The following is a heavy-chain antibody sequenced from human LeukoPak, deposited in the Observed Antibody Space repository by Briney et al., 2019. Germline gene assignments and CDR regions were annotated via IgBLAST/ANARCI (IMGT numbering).Heavy chain of an antibody. V-gene: IGHV4-34*01. J-gene: IGHJ5*02. D-gene: IGHD2-15*01. Sequence: SETLSLTCAVYGGSFSGYYWSWIRQPPGKGLEWIGEINHSGSTNYNPSHKSRVTISVDTSKNQFSLKLSSVTAADTAVYYCARSTPEFDPWGQGTLVTVSS. CDR2: INHSGST. CDR3: ARSTPEFDP. CDR1: GGSFSGYY.